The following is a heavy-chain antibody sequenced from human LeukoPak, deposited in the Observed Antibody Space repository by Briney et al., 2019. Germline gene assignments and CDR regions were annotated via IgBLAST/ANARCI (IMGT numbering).Heavy chain of an antibody. D-gene: IGHD1-14*01. V-gene: IGHV3-23*01. CDR1: GFTFSSYA. J-gene: IGHJ4*02. CDR3: AKDQGLYND. Sequence: GGSLRLSCAASGFTFSSYAMSWFRQAPGKGLEWVSAISGSGGSTYYAYSVKGRFTVSRDNSENTLYLQMNSLRAEDTAVYYCAKDQGLYNDWGQGTLVTVSS. CDR2: ISGSGGST.